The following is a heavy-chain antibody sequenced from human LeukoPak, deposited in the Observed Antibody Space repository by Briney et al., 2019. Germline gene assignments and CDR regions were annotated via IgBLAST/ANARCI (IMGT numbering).Heavy chain of an antibody. V-gene: IGHV3-21*01. CDR1: GFTFSNYN. J-gene: IGHJ6*03. Sequence: GGSLRLSCAASGFTFSNYNMNWVRQAPGKGLEWVSCISSGGTYIYYADSVKGRFTISRDNAKNSLYLQMNSLRAEDTAVYYCARGIGDYYGSGSYYNYYMDVWGKGTTVTISS. CDR2: ISSGGTYI. D-gene: IGHD3-10*01. CDR3: ARGIGDYYGSGSYYNYYMDV.